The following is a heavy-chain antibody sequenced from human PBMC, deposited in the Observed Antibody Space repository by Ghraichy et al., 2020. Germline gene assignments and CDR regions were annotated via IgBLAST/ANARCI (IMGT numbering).Heavy chain of an antibody. D-gene: IGHD3-22*01. CDR1: GGSFSAYY. CDR2: IYHSGST. J-gene: IGHJ3*02. CDR3: ARGPHYYDSSGYYFSLAFDI. Sequence: SQTLSLTCAVYGGSFSAYYWSWIRQPPGKGLEWIGEIYHSGSTNYNPSLKSRVTISVGTSKNQFSLKLSSVTAADTAVYYCARGPHYYDSSGYYFSLAFDIWGQGTMVTVSS. V-gene: IGHV4-34*01.